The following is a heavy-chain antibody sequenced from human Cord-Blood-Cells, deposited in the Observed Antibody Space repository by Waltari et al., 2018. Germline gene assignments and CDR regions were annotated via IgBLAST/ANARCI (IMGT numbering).Heavy chain of an antibody. J-gene: IGHJ4*02. CDR1: GGSISSSSYY. D-gene: IGHD6-6*01. CDR2: IYYSGST. Sequence: QLQLQESGPGLVKPSETLSLTCTVSGGSISSSSYYWGWIRQPPGKGLEWIGSIYYSGSTYYNPSLKSRVTISVDTSKNQFSLKLSSVTAADTAVYYCASGAWGLFYSSSSCDYWGQGTLVTVSS. CDR3: ASGAWGLFYSSSSCDY. V-gene: IGHV4-39*01.